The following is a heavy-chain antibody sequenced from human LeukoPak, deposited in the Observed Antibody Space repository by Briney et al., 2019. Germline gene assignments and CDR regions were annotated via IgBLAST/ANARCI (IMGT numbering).Heavy chain of an antibody. Sequence: GGSLRLSCAASGFTFTSYSMNWVRQAPGKGLEWVSTISGGGGGTYYADSVKGRFTISRDNSKNTLYLQMNSLRAEDTAVYYCAKDLAFREYYFDYWGQGTLVTVSS. CDR2: ISGGGGGT. V-gene: IGHV3-23*01. CDR1: GFTFTSYS. CDR3: AKDLAFREYYFDY. J-gene: IGHJ4*02.